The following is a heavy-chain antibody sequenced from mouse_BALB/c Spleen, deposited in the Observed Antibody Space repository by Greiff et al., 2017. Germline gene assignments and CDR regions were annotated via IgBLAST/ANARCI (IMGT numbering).Heavy chain of an antibody. D-gene: IGHD1-2*01. J-gene: IGHJ3*01. Sequence: EVKLVESGGGLVKPGGSLKLSCAASGFTFSDYYMYWVRQTPEKRLEWVATISDGGSYTYYPDSVKGRFTISRDNAKNNLYLQMSSLKSEDTAMYYCARDPFITTATGFAYWGQGTLVTVSA. CDR2: ISDGGSYT. CDR1: GFTFSDYY. V-gene: IGHV5-4*02. CDR3: ARDPFITTATGFAY.